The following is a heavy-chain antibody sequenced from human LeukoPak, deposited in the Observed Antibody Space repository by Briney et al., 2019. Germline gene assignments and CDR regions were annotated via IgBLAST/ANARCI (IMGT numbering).Heavy chain of an antibody. Sequence: GGSLRLSCAASGFTFSSYAMSWVRQAPGKGLEWVSAISGSGGSTYYADSVKGRFTISRDNSKNTLYLQMSSLESEDTALYYCVRGPARGYYDGSGYDFDYWGQGTLVTVSS. CDR3: VRGPARGYYDGSGYDFDY. V-gene: IGHV3-23*01. J-gene: IGHJ4*02. CDR1: GFTFSSYA. D-gene: IGHD3-22*01. CDR2: ISGSGGST.